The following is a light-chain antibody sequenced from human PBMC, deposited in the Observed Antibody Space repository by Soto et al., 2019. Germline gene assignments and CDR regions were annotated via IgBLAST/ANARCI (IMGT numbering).Light chain of an antibody. CDR3: QQLNSYPYT. CDR1: QGISSY. J-gene: IGKJ2*01. Sequence: IQLTQSPSSLSASVGDRVTITCRASQGISSYLAWYQQKPGQAPKLLIYAASTLQSRVPSRFSGSGSGTDFPLTISILHPEDFATYYCQQLNSYPYTFGQGTKLEIK. CDR2: AAS. V-gene: IGKV1-9*01.